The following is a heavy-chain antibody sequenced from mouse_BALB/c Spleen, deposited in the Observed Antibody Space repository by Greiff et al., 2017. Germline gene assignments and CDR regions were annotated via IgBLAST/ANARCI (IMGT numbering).Heavy chain of an antibody. D-gene: IGHD1-1*01. V-gene: IGHV14-3*02. CDR2: IDPANGNT. J-gene: IGHJ1*01. CDR3: TLGSSHVLDV. Sequence: EVQLQQSGAELVKPGASVKLSCTASGFNIKDTYMHWVKQRPEQGLEWIGRIDPANGNTKYDPKFQGKATITADTSSNTAYLQLSSLTSEDTAVDYCTLGSSHVLDVWGAGTTVTVSS. CDR1: GFNIKDTY.